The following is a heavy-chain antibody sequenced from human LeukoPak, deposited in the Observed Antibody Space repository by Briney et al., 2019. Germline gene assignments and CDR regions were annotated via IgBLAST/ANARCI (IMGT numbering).Heavy chain of an antibody. J-gene: IGHJ5*02. D-gene: IGHD6-19*01. CDR3: ARHLAVAGNWFDP. CDR2: IYYSGST. CDR1: GGSFSSCSYY. Sequence: SETLSLTCTVSGGSFSSCSYYWGWIRQPPGKGLEWFGSIYYSGSTYYNPTLRSRVTISVDPSKNQFSLKLSSVTAADTAVYYCARHLAVAGNWFDPWGQGTLVTVSS. V-gene: IGHV4-39*01.